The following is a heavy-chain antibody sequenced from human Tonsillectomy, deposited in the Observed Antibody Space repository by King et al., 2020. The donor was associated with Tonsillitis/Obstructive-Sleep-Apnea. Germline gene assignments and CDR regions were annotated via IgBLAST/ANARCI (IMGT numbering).Heavy chain of an antibody. Sequence: QLQESGPGLVKPSETLSLTCTVSGGSISSSSYYWGWIRQPPGKGLEWIGSIYYSGSAYYNPSLKNRVTISVDTSKHQFSLKLSAVTAADTAVYYCACLGAISYYYYMDVWGKETTVTVSS. CDR1: GGSISSSSYY. CDR2: IYYSGSA. J-gene: IGHJ6*03. CDR3: ACLGAISYYYYMDV. V-gene: IGHV4-39*01. D-gene: IGHD3-3*01.